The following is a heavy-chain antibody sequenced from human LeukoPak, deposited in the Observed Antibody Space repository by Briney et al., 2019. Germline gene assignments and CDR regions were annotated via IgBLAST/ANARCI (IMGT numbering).Heavy chain of an antibody. J-gene: IGHJ3*01. CDR1: GFTFRDSA. Sequence: GGSLRLSCAGSGFTFRDSAMTWVRQAPGKGLEWVSLIISGANTYYADSVKGRFTISRDNSKDTLYLQMNSLRAEDTAIYYCARDIQLSTWGLGTMVTVSS. CDR3: ARDIQLST. D-gene: IGHD5-24*01. CDR2: IISGANT. V-gene: IGHV3-23*01.